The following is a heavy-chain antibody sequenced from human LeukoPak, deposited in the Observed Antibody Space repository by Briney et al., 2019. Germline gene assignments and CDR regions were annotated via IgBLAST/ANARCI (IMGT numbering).Heavy chain of an antibody. J-gene: IGHJ4*02. D-gene: IGHD5-12*01. CDR1: GGTFSSYA. V-gene: IGHV1-69*13. Sequence: ASVKVSCKASGGTFSSYAISWVRQAPGQGLEWMGGIIPIFGTANYPQKFQGRVTITADESTSTAYMELSSLRSEDTAMYYCASFALSHSGYDIERGQGTLVTVSS. CDR3: ASFALSHSGYDIE. CDR2: IIPIFGTA.